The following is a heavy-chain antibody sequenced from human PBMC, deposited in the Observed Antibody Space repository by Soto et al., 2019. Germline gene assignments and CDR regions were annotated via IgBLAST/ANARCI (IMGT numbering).Heavy chain of an antibody. J-gene: IGHJ4*02. CDR1: GFTFSDYY. Sequence: QVQLVESGGGLVKPGGSLRLSCAASGFTFSDYYMSWIRQAPGKGLEWVSYISSRSSTIFYADPVKGRFTISRDNVKNSLYLPMNSLRAEDTAVYYGASGNNGAVLVYWGQGILVTVSS. D-gene: IGHD2-8*01. CDR3: ASGNNGAVLVY. CDR2: ISSRSSTI. V-gene: IGHV3-11*01.